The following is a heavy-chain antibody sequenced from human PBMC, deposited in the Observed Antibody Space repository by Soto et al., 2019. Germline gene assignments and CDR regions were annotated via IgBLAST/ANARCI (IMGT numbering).Heavy chain of an antibody. CDR2: IWYDGTQK. V-gene: IGHV3-33*01. Sequence: GGSLRLSCEASGFTFNTYSMHWVRQPPGKGLEWLAAIWYDGTQKYYADSVKGRFIISRDNSKKTLYLEMNSLRAEDTAVYYCARAGGTTVTGLWHFDSWGQGTRVTVSS. J-gene: IGHJ4*02. CDR1: GFTFNTYS. D-gene: IGHD4-17*01. CDR3: ARAGGTTVTGLWHFDS.